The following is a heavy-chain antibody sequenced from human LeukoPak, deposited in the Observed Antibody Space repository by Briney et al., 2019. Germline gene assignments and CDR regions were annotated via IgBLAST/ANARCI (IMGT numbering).Heavy chain of an antibody. V-gene: IGHV3-74*01. J-gene: IGHJ2*01. Sequence: GGSLRLSCATSGFTFTNYWMVWVRQAPGKGLVWVSRINSDGRTTNYADSVKGRFTISRDNAKNTLYLQMKSLRAEDTAVYYCARSPENYDVLTGYYGWYFDLWGRGTLVTVSS. CDR1: GFTFTNYW. CDR2: INSDGRTT. D-gene: IGHD3-9*01. CDR3: ARSPENYDVLTGYYGWYFDL.